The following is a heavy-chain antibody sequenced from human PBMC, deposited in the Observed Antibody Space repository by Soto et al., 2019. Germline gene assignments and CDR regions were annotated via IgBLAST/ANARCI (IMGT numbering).Heavy chain of an antibody. J-gene: IGHJ4*02. V-gene: IGHV3-74*01. D-gene: IGHD2-8*01. CDR1: GFSIRKYW. CDR3: AIQDCTNDVCLEAAVTVGGALEY. CDR2: ISGDGTTT. Sequence: EVQLVESGGGLVQPGAALRLACAASGFSIRKYWMHWVRQAPGKGPVWVSYISGDGTTTDYAGSVKGRFTISRDNAKNTLFLKMDSLRVEDTAIYFCAIQDCTNDVCLEAAVTVGGALEYWGRGAQVTVSS.